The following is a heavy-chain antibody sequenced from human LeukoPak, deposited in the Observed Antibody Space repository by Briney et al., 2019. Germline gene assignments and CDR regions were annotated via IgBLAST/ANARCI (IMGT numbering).Heavy chain of an antibody. CDR1: GFNFGIYW. CDR3: AGSDGRGRVTDHP. D-gene: IGHD2-21*02. J-gene: IGHJ5*02. Sequence: GGSLRLSCAASGFNFGIYWLSWVRQAPGKRPEWLAIIAHDESEKYYAGPVKGRFTISRDNARNSLYLQMDSLTVDDTALYHCAGSDGRGRVTDHPWGQGTLVTVSA. CDR2: IAHDESEK. V-gene: IGHV3-7*01.